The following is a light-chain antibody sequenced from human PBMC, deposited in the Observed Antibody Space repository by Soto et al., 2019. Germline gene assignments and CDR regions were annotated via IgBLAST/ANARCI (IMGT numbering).Light chain of an antibody. CDR3: VLYMGSGIWV. CDR2: STN. CDR1: SGSVSTSYY. V-gene: IGLV8-61*01. J-gene: IGLJ3*02. Sequence: QTVVTQEPSFSVSPGRTVTLTCGLSSGSVSTSYYPSWYQQTPGQAPRTLTYSTNTRSSGVPDRFSGSILGNKAALTITGAQADDESDYYCVLYMGSGIWVFGGWTKLTVL.